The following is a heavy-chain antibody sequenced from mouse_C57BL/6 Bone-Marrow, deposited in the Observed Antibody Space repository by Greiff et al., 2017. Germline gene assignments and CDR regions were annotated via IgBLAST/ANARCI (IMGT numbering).Heavy chain of an antibody. Sequence: EVMLVESGGGLVQPGGSLSLSCAASGFTFTDYYMSWVRQPPGKALEWLGFIRNKANGYTTEYSASVKGRFNISRDNSQSILYLQMSAQRAEDSATYYCARCRRRVYAMDYWGQGTSVTVSS. J-gene: IGHJ4*01. CDR2: IRNKANGYTT. CDR3: ARCRRRVYAMDY. CDR1: GFTFTDYY. V-gene: IGHV7-3*01.